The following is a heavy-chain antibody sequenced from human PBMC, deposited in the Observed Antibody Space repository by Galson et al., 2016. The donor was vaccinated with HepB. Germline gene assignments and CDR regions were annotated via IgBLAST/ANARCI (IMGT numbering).Heavy chain of an antibody. D-gene: IGHD3-9*01. CDR3: ARRRDILTGYRYYDYGMDV. J-gene: IGHJ6*02. CDR2: IYPGDSDT. CDR1: GYSFTSYW. V-gene: IGHV5-51*01. Sequence: QSGAEVKKPGESLKISCKGSGYSFTSYWIGWVRQMPGKGLEWMGIIYPGDSDTRYSPSFQGQVTISADKSINTAYLQWSSLKASDTAMYYCARRRDILTGYRYYDYGMDVWGQGTTVTVPS.